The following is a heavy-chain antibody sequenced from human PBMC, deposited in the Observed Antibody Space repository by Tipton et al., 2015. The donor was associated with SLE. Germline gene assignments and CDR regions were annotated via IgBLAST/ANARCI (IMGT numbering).Heavy chain of an antibody. CDR2: INHSGGT. V-gene: IGHV4-34*01. Sequence: LRLSCAVYGGSFSGYYWSWIRQPPGKGLEWIGEINHSGGTNYNPSLKSRVTISVDTSKNQFSLKLGSVTAADTAMYYCARGPGIERNYYYYYYMDVWGKGTTVTVSS. CDR1: GGSFSGYY. CDR3: ARGPGIERNYYYYYYMDV. J-gene: IGHJ6*03. D-gene: IGHD3-10*01.